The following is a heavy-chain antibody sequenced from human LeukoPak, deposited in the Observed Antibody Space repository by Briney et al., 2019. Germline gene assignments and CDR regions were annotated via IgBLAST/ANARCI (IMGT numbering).Heavy chain of an antibody. CDR3: ARGQYSGSWSYYFDY. J-gene: IGHJ4*02. CDR2: ISYSGST. D-gene: IGHD6-13*01. V-gene: IGHV4-59*01. Sequence: PSETLSLTCTVSGGSISSYYWNWIRQPPGKGLEWIGYISYSGSTNYNPSFKSRVTISLDTSKNQFSLQLSSVTAADTAVYYCARGQYSGSWSYYFDYWGQGTLVTASS. CDR1: GGSISSYY.